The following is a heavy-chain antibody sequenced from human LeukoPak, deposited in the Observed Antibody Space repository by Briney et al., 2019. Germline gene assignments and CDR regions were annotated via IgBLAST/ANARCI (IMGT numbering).Heavy chain of an antibody. J-gene: IGHJ4*02. CDR2: ISGSGGST. D-gene: IGHD3-16*02. V-gene: IGHV3-23*01. CDR3: AKDSSLGELSSETADY. Sequence: TGGSLRLSCAASGFTFSSYAMSWVRQAPGKGLEWVSAISGSGGSTYYADSVKGRFTISRDNSKNTLYLQMNSLRAVDTAVYYCAKDSSLGELSSETADYWGQGTLVTVSS. CDR1: GFTFSSYA.